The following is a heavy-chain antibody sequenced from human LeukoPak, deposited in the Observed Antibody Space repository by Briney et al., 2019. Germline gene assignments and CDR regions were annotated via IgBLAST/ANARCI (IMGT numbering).Heavy chain of an antibody. CDR3: ARDGLPVALNY. D-gene: IGHD2-2*01. CDR1: GFTFSRDW. V-gene: IGHV3-7*01. Sequence: TGGSLRLSCAASGFTFSRDWMSWVRQAPGKGLEWVANIKQDGSEKCYVDSVKGRFTISRDNAKNPLYLEMNSLRAEDTAVYYCARDGLPVALNYWGQGTLVTVSS. J-gene: IGHJ4*02. CDR2: IKQDGSEK.